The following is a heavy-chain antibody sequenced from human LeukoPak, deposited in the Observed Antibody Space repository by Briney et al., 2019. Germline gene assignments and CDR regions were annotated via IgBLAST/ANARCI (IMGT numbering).Heavy chain of an antibody. D-gene: IGHD6-19*01. V-gene: IGHV3-23*01. CDR2: ISGSGGST. J-gene: IGHJ4*02. CDR3: AKDGAVAGTGTEIDY. CDR1: GFTFSSYA. Sequence: GGSLRLSCAAPGFTFSSYAMSWVRQAPGKGLEWVSAISGSGGSTYYADSVKGRFTISRDNSKNTLYLQMNSLRAEDTAVYYCAKDGAVAGTGTEIDYWGQGTLVTVSS.